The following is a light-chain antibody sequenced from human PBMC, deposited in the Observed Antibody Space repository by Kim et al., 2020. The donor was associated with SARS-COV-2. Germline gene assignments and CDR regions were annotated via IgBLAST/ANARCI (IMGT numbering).Light chain of an antibody. J-gene: IGKJ2*01. CDR3: QQYGSAPNT. Sequence: ELVLTQSPGTLSLSPGERATLSCRASQSVRNNYFAWYQQKPGQTPRLLIHAASSRATDIPDRFSGSGSGTDFTLTISRLEPEDFGVFYCQQYGSAPNTFGQGTKLEIK. CDR2: AAS. V-gene: IGKV3-20*01. CDR1: QSVRNNY.